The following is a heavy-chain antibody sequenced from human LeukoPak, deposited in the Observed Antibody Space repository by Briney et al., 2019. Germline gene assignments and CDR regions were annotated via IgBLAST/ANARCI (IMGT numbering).Heavy chain of an antibody. Sequence: PGGSLRLSCEGSGFTFSSDSMGWVRQAPGKGLEWVANIKDDGSDKYYVDSVKGRFTISRDNAKNSLYLQMNSLRDDDTAVYYCARAAGGTSRDYWGQGTLVTVSS. CDR3: ARAAGGTSRDY. V-gene: IGHV3-7*01. D-gene: IGHD1-26*01. J-gene: IGHJ4*02. CDR1: GFTFSSDS. CDR2: IKDDGSDK.